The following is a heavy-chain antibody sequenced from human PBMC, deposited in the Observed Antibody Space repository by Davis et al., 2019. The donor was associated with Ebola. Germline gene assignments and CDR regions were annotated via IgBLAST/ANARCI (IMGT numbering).Heavy chain of an antibody. CDR1: GGSISSSSYY. Sequence: PSETLSLTCTVSGGSISSSSYYWGWIRQPPGKGLEWIGSIYYSGSTYYNPSLKSRVTISVDTSKNQFSLKLSSVTAADTAVYYCASHQSGYREYFDYWGQGTLVTVSS. CDR3: ASHQSGYREYFDY. V-gene: IGHV4-39*01. D-gene: IGHD3-22*01. CDR2: IYYSGST. J-gene: IGHJ4*02.